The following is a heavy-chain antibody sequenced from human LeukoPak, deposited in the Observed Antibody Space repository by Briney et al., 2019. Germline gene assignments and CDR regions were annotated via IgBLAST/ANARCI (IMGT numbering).Heavy chain of an antibody. CDR3: ARDRECSSTSCYPGPTFRYYYYGMDV. V-gene: IGHV4-31*03. CDR1: GGSISSGGYY. J-gene: IGHJ6*02. CDR2: IYYSGST. D-gene: IGHD2-2*01. Sequence: SETLSVTCTVSGGSISSGGYYWSWIRQHPGKGLEWIGYIYYSGSTYYNPSLKSRVTISVDTSKNQFSLKLSSVTAADTAVYYCARDRECSSTSCYPGPTFRYYYYGMDVWGQGTTVTVSS.